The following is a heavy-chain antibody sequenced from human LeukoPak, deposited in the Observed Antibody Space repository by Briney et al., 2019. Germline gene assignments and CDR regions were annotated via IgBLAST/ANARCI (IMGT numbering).Heavy chain of an antibody. CDR3: ASATTYCGADCYPLDAFDI. CDR1: GYTFTGYY. Sequence: ASVKVSCKASGYTFTGYYMHWVRQAPGQGLEWMGWINPNSGGTNYAQKFLGRITMTRDMSISTAYMELSRLRSDDTAVYYCASATTYCGADCYPLDAFDIWGQGTMVTVSS. CDR2: INPNSGGT. V-gene: IGHV1-2*02. D-gene: IGHD2-21*02. J-gene: IGHJ3*02.